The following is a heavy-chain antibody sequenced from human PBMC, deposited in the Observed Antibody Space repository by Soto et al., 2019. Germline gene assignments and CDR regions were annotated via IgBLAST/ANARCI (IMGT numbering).Heavy chain of an antibody. CDR2: IYCSGST. Sequence: QLQLQESGPGLVKPSETLSLTCTVSGGSISSSSYYWGWIQQPPGKGLEWIGSIYCSGSTYYNPSLKSRVTISVDTSKNHFSLKLSSVTAADTAVYYCATQEVGGTYVYTFDPWGQGTLVTVSS. V-gene: IGHV4-39*02. D-gene: IGHD1-26*01. CDR3: ATQEVGGTYVYTFDP. CDR1: GGSISSSSYY. J-gene: IGHJ5*02.